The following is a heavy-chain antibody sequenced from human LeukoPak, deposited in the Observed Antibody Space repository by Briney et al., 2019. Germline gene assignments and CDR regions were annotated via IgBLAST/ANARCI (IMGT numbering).Heavy chain of an antibody. V-gene: IGHV4-39*07. J-gene: IGHJ6*03. CDR3: TRGSIAYYYMDV. CDR2: IYYSGST. CDR1: GGSIRSSSYY. Sequence: KASETLSLTCSVSGGSIRSSSYYWGWIRQPPGKGLEWIGSIYYSGSTYYNPSLKSRVTISVDTSKNQFSLKLSSVTAADTAVYYCTRGSIAYYYMDVWGKGTTVTISS. D-gene: IGHD3-22*01.